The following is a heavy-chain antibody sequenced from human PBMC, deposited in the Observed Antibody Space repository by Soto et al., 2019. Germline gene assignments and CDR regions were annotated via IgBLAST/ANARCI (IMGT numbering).Heavy chain of an antibody. V-gene: IGHV3-15*01. Sequence: HLVESGGGLVKPGGSLRLSFAASGFTFSNAWMSWVRQAPGKGLEWVGRIKGEADGGTTDYAAPVKGRITISRDHSKDTLYLQMNSLKTEDTAVYYCTTVLSNGYYNFDYWGQGTPVTVSS. D-gene: IGHD3-22*01. CDR2: IKGEADGGTT. CDR1: GFTFSNAW. CDR3: TTVLSNGYYNFDY. J-gene: IGHJ4*02.